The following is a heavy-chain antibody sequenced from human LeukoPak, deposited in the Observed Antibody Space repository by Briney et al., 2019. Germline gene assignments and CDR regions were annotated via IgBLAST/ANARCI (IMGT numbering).Heavy chain of an antibody. Sequence: SETLSLTCTVSGGSISSSSYYWGWLRQPPGKGLEWIGSIYYSGSTYYNPSLKSRVTISVDTSKHQFSLKLSSVTAADTAVYYCATDGIVVGPAATDFDYWGQGALVTVSS. CDR2: IYYSGST. V-gene: IGHV4-39*07. D-gene: IGHD2-2*01. J-gene: IGHJ4*02. CDR1: GGSISSSSYY. CDR3: ATDGIVVGPAATDFDY.